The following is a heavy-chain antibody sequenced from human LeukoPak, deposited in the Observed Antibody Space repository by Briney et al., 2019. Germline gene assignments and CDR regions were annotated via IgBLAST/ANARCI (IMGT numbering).Heavy chain of an antibody. CDR2: IIPILGIA. CDR1: GGTFSSYA. V-gene: IGHV1-69*04. J-gene: IGHJ4*02. CDR3: ARDENNSSDQSLDADY. D-gene: IGHD6-19*01. Sequence: GASVKVSCKASGGTFSSYAISWVRQAPGQGLEWMGRIIPILGIANYAQKFQGRVTITADKSTSTAYMELSSLRSEDTAVYYCARDENNSSDQSLDADYWGQGTLVTVSS.